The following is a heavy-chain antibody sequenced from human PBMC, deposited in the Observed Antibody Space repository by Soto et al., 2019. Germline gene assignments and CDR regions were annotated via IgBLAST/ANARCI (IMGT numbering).Heavy chain of an antibody. CDR2: IYYPGRT. CDR1: GGSIRSDDYY. D-gene: IGHD6-6*01. Sequence: QVQLQESGPGLVKPSQTLSLTCTVSGGSIRSDDYYWSWLRQPPGKGLEWIGHIYYPGRTSYNPSLESRVTISIDTSKNQFSLKLTSVSAADTAVYFCARELSNSPDYFDCWGQGTLVTVSS. J-gene: IGHJ4*02. V-gene: IGHV4-30-4*01. CDR3: ARELSNSPDYFDC.